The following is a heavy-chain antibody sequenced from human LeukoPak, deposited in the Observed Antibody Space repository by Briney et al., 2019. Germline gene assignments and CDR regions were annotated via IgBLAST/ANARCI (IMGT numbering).Heavy chain of an antibody. Sequence: GGSLRLSCAASGFTFSSYSMNWVRQAPGKGLEWISYITSRSSPIYYADSVKGRFTISRDNAKNSLYLQMNSLRDEDTAVYYCVRDPHALDYWGRGTLVTVSS. J-gene: IGHJ4*02. CDR2: ITSRSSPI. CDR1: GFTFSSYS. V-gene: IGHV3-48*02. CDR3: VRDPHALDY.